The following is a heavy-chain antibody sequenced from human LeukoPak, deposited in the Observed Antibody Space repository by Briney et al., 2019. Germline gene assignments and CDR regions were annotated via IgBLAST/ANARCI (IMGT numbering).Heavy chain of an antibody. V-gene: IGHV1-69*13. J-gene: IGHJ6*02. CDR1: GYTFTSYG. D-gene: IGHD5-18*01. Sequence: GASVKVSCKASGYTFTSYGISWVRQAPGQGLEWMGGIIPIFGTANYAQKFQGRVTITADESTSTAYMELSSLRSEDTAVYYCARRVSAMDPYYYYYGMDVWGQGTTVTVSS. CDR2: IIPIFGTA. CDR3: ARRVSAMDPYYYYYGMDV.